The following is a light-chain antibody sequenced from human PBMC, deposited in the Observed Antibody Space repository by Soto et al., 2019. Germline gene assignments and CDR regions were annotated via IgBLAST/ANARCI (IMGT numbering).Light chain of an antibody. Sequence: IQMTQSPSSFSASTGDRVTITCRASQGISSYLAWYQQKPGKAPKLLIYAASTLQSGVPSRFSGSGSGTDFTLTISSLQPEDFATYYCQQSYNAPITFGQGTRLEIK. CDR3: QQSYNAPIT. CDR2: AAS. J-gene: IGKJ5*01. CDR1: QGISSY. V-gene: IGKV1-8*01.